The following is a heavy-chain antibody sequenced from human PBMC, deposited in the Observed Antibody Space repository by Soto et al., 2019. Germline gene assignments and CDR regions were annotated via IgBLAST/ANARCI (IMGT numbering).Heavy chain of an antibody. CDR1: GDSISSYS. V-gene: IGHV4-59*08. D-gene: IGHD3-9*01. CDR3: VRFWPPPYSDALTDYTDAFDY. Sequence: SETLSLTCTVSGDSISSYSWSWIRQPPGKGLEWIGNIHYNGKTKYSPSIKSRVTMSVDTSKNHLSLELISVTAADTAVYYCVRFWPPPYSDALTDYTDAFDYWGQGTLVTVS. J-gene: IGHJ4*02. CDR2: IHYNGKT.